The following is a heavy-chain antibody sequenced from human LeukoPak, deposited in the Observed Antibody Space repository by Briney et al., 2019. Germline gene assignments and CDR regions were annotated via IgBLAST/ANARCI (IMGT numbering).Heavy chain of an antibody. V-gene: IGHV4-34*01. Sequence: SETLSLTCTVSGGSISSYYWSWIRQPPGKGLEWIGEINHSGSTNYNPSLKSRVTISVDTSKNQFSLKLSSVTAADTAVYYCARGLVVPAANSGYYYGMDVWGQGTTVTVSS. J-gene: IGHJ6*02. CDR1: GGSISSYY. CDR3: ARGLVVPAANSGYYYGMDV. CDR2: INHSGST. D-gene: IGHD2-2*01.